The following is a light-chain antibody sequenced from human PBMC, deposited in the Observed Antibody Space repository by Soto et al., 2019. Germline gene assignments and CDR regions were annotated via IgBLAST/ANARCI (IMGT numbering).Light chain of an antibody. J-gene: IGKJ3*01. Sequence: DIQMTQSPSSLSASVGDRVTITCRASQGINNYLAWYQQKVGAVPKLLIYAASTLQSGVPSRFSGSASGTEFPLSISSLQTEDGATYYCQKYNSGPFTFGPGTKVDIK. CDR1: QGINNY. CDR3: QKYNSGPFT. CDR2: AAS. V-gene: IGKV1-27*01.